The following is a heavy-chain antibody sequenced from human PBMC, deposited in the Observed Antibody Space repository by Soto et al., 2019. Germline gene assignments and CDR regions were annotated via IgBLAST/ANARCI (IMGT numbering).Heavy chain of an antibody. CDR2: MNPDTGNT. Sequence: QVQLVQSGAEVEKPGASVKVSCKASGYTFTTYDFNWVRQAPGHGLEWMGWMNPDTGNTGYAQKFQGRVTMTSDTSISTAFMALSGLRAEDTAVYYCARALGYSSTSRLDLWGQGTLVTVSS. CDR1: GYTFTTYD. V-gene: IGHV1-8*01. CDR3: ARALGYSSTSRLDL. D-gene: IGHD6-19*01. J-gene: IGHJ4*02.